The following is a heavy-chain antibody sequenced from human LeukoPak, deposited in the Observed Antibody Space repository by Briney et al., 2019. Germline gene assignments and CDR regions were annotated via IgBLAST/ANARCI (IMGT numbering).Heavy chain of an antibody. Sequence: SVKVSCKASGGTFSSYAISWVRQAPGQGLEWMGGIIPIFNTANYAQKFQGRVTIGTDGSTNTAYMELSSLRSEDTAVYFCARGTLGDILTGSYDCWGQGTLVTVSS. CDR3: ARGTLGDILTGSYDC. V-gene: IGHV1-69*05. J-gene: IGHJ4*02. CDR2: IIPIFNTA. D-gene: IGHD3-9*01. CDR1: GGTFSSYA.